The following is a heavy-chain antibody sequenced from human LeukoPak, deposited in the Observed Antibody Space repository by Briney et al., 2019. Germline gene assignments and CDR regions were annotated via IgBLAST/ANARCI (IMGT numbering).Heavy chain of an antibody. CDR1: GYSINSGYY. CDR2: IYHSGGT. J-gene: IGHJ4*02. Sequence: SETLSLTCGVSGYSINSGYYWGWIRQPPGKGLEWIGRIYHSGGTYYNPSLKSRVTISVDTSRNQFSLRLSSVTAADTAVYYCARHNYGWPHDYWGQGTLVTVSS. CDR3: ARHNYGWPHDY. V-gene: IGHV4-38-2*01. D-gene: IGHD3-10*01.